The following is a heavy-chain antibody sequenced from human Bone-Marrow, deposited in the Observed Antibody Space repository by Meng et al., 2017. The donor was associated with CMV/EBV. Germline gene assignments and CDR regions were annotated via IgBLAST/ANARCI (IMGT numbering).Heavy chain of an antibody. V-gene: IGHV1-18*01. CDR1: GYTFTSYG. CDR2: ISAYNGNT. D-gene: IGHD2/OR15-2a*01. CDR3: ARDHSIKGFDP. Sequence: SCKASGYTFTSYGSSWVRQAPGQGLEWMGWISAYNGNTNYAQKLQGRVTMTTDTSTSTAYMELRSLRSDDTAVYYCARDHSIKGFDPWGQGTLVTVSS. J-gene: IGHJ5*02.